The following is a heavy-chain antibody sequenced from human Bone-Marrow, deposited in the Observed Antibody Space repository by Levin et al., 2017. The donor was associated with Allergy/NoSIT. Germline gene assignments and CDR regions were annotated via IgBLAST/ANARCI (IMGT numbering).Heavy chain of an antibody. Sequence: AASVKVSCKASGYTFTTFGIHWVRQAPGQRLEWMGWINGGSGATRYSQKFQGRVTITWDTSASTAYMDLSSLNSEDTAVYYCARDHVVVQVPGTGWFGPWGQGTQVIVSS. D-gene: IGHD3-16*02. V-gene: IGHV1-3*01. CDR3: ARDHVVVQVPGTGWFGP. CDR1: GYTFTTFG. J-gene: IGHJ5*02. CDR2: INGGSGAT.